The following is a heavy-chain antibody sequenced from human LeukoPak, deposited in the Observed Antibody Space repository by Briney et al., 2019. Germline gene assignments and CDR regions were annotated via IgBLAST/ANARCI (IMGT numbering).Heavy chain of an antibody. J-gene: IGHJ4*02. CDR1: GFTFSSYR. CDR2: ISSSSSYI. D-gene: IGHD6-13*01. CDR3: AKDSSSWSVDY. V-gene: IGHV3-21*03. Sequence: GGSLRLSCAASGFTFSSYRMNWVRQAPGKVLEWVSSISSSSSYIYYADSVKGRFTISRDNSKNTLYLQMNSLRAEDTAVYYCAKDSSSWSVDYWGQGTLVTVSS.